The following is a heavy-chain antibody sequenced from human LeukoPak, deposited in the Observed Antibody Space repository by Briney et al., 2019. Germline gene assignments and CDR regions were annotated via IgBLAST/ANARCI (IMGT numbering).Heavy chain of an antibody. CDR1: GFTFSSYA. CDR3: ARDQDYGFDY. Sequence: PGGSLRLSCAASGFTFSSYAMSWIRQPPGKGLEWIGSIYHSGSTYYNPSLKSRVTISVDTSKNQFSLKLSSVTAADTAVYYCARDQDYGFDYWGQGTLVTVSS. V-gene: IGHV4-38-2*02. D-gene: IGHD4-17*01. CDR2: IYHSGST. J-gene: IGHJ4*02.